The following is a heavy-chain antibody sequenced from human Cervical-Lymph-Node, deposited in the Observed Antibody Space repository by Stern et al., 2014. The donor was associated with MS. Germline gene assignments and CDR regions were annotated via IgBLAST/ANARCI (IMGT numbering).Heavy chain of an antibody. CDR3: ARYAPMVTTDFDY. J-gene: IGHJ4*02. CDR2: INTNTGNP. D-gene: IGHD4-17*01. Sequence: QVQLVESGSELKKPGASVKVSCKTSGYTFTTYGVNWVRQAPGHGLEWMGWINTNTGNPTYAQDFTGRFVFSLDSSVTTAYLQIRSLKAEDTAVYYCARYAPMVTTDFDYWGQGTLVTVSS. CDR1: GYTFTTYG. V-gene: IGHV7-4-1*02.